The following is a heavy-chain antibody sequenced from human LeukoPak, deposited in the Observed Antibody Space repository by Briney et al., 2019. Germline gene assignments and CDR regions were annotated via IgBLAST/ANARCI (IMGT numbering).Heavy chain of an antibody. J-gene: IGHJ4*02. V-gene: IGHV1-8*03. CDR3: ARGLRWIAVTGTWYYFDY. D-gene: IGHD6-19*01. CDR2: MNPNSGNT. CDR1: GYTFTSYG. Sequence: ASVKVSCKASGYTFTSYGINWVRQATGQGLEWMGWMNPNSGNTGYAQKFQGRVTITRNTSISTAYMELSSLTSEDTAVYYCARGLRWIAVTGTWYYFDYWGQGALVTVSS.